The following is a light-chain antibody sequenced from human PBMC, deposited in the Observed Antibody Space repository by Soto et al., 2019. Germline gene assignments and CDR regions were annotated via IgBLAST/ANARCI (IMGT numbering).Light chain of an antibody. CDR1: QSVSIK. CDR2: DTS. V-gene: IGKV3-15*01. CDR3: QQYNNWPPIP. J-gene: IGKJ5*01. Sequence: EIVITESPATLSVSTGERATLSCRASQSVSIKLAWYQQKPGQAPRLLIYDTSTRATGIPARFSGSGSGTEFTLTISILQSEDFAVYYCQQYNNWPPIPFGHGTRLEI.